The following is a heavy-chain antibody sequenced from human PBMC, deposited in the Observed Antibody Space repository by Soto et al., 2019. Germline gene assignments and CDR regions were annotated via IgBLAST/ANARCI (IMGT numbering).Heavy chain of an antibody. J-gene: IGHJ5*01. CDR3: AKAGVGGFRGWDTFNWFDS. CDR1: GFIFRSYA. CDR2: ISGSGDST. Sequence: EVQLLESGGGLVQPGGSLRLSCAASGFIFRSYAMNWVRQAPGKGLERVSGISGSGDSTYYADAVKGWFTISRDNSKNTLFLQMNSLRDDDGAVYYCAKAGVGGFRGWDTFNWFDSWGQGILVTVSS. D-gene: IGHD5-18*01. V-gene: IGHV3-23*01.